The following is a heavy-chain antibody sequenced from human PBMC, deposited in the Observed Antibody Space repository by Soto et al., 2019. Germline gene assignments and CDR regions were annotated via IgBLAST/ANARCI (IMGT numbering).Heavy chain of an antibody. V-gene: IGHV4-59*01. CDR3: ARSYPNTIFGVVTPYGMDV. J-gene: IGHJ6*02. Sequence: SETLSLTCTVSGGSISNNYWSWIRQPPGKGLECIGYVHYSGSSNYTPSLKSRVTMSVDTSKNQFSLKLTSVTAADTAVYYCARSYPNTIFGVVTPYGMDVWG. CDR1: GGSISNNY. D-gene: IGHD3-3*01. CDR2: VHYSGSS.